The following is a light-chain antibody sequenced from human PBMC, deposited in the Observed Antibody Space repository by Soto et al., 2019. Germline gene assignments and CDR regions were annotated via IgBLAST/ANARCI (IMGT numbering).Light chain of an antibody. Sequence: DVHMTQSPSSLSASVGYRVTITCRASQSISSYLNWYQQKPGKAPKLLIYAASSLQSGVPSRFSGSGSGTDLPLTIDFPQPEDLETYYCQQSDSSPHAFGQGTKVDIK. V-gene: IGKV1-39*01. CDR1: QSISSY. J-gene: IGKJ1*01. CDR3: QQSDSSPHA. CDR2: AAS.